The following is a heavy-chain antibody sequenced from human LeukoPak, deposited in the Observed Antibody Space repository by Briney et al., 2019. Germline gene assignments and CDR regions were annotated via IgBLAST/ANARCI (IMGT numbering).Heavy chain of an antibody. CDR1: GFSFSSYT. CDR3: ARVRMGATVSNYYYYHMDV. CDR2: IISHGGNT. D-gene: IGHD1-26*01. V-gene: IGHV3-64*01. Sequence: GGSLRLSCAASGFSFSSYTMHWVRQAPGKGLEYVSAIISHGGNTHYTNSVKGRFTISRDNSQNTLYLQMGSLRPDDMAVYHCARVRMGATVSNYYYYHMDVWGKGTTVTVSS. J-gene: IGHJ6*03.